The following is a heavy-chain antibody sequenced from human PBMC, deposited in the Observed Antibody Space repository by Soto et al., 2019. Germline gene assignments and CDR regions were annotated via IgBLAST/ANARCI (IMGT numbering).Heavy chain of an antibody. CDR3: ARGSLELRGDNWFDP. D-gene: IGHD1-7*01. J-gene: IGHJ5*02. CDR1: GGSISSGGYY. Sequence: KTSETLSLTCTVSGGSISSGGYYWSWIRQHPGKGLEWIGYIYYSGSTYYNPSLKSRVTISVDTSKNQFSLKLSSVTAADTAVYYCARGSLELRGDNWFDPWGQGTLVTVSS. CDR2: IYYSGST. V-gene: IGHV4-31*03.